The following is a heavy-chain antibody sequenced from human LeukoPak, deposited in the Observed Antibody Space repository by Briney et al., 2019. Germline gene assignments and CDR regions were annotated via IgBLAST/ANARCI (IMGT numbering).Heavy chain of an antibody. CDR1: GFTFSSYS. Sequence: GGSLRLSCAASGFTFSSYSMNWVRQAPGKGLEWVSSISSSSYIYYADSVKGRFTISRDNAKNSLYLQMNSLRAEDTAVYYCARYSSSGGVDYWGQGTLVTVSS. D-gene: IGHD6-6*01. CDR3: ARYSSSGGVDY. V-gene: IGHV3-21*01. J-gene: IGHJ4*02. CDR2: ISSSSYI.